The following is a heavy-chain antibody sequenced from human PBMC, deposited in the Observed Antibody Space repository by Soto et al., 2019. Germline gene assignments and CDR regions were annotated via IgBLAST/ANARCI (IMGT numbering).Heavy chain of an antibody. V-gene: IGHV4-34*01. J-gene: IGHJ4*02. Sequence: LPETLSLTCAVYGGSFSDYSWTWIRQPPGKGLEWIGEINDSGSTNYTPSLERRVTISRDTSKNRFSLKLSSVTAADTAVYYCARGSHKLHSYDSSGFYHYVDYWGQGSLVTVSS. CDR2: INDSGST. D-gene: IGHD3-22*01. CDR3: ARGSHKLHSYDSSGFYHYVDY. CDR1: GGSFSDYS.